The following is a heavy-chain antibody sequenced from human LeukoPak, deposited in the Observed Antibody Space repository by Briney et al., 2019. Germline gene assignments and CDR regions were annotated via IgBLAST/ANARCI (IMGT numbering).Heavy chain of an antibody. CDR2: ISAYNGNT. CDR3: ARAYRIFGVVIIPHPFDY. CDR1: GYTFTSYG. Sequence: ASVKVSCKASGYTFTSYGISWVRQAPGQGLEWMGWISAYNGNTNYAQKLQGRVTMTTDTSTSTAYMELRSLRSDDTAVYYCARAYRIFGVVIIPHPFDYWGRGTLVTVSS. V-gene: IGHV1-18*01. D-gene: IGHD3-3*02. J-gene: IGHJ4*02.